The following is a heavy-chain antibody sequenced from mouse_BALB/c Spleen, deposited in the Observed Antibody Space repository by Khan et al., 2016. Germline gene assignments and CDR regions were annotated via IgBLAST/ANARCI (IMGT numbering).Heavy chain of an antibody. CDR3: ARDNWDAY. CDR2: LWAGGSP. Sequence: QVQLKESGPGLVAPSQSLSITCTVSGFSLTSYGVHWVRQPPGKGLEWLGVLWAGGSPNYHSALMSRLIISQDNTKSQVVLRMNSMQTDDTAMYYCARDNWDAYWCQGTLVTVSA. CDR1: GFSLTSYG. J-gene: IGHJ3*01. D-gene: IGHD4-1*01. V-gene: IGHV2-9*02.